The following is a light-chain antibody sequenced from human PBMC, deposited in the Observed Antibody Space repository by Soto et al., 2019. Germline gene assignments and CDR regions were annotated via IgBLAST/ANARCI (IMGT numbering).Light chain of an antibody. J-gene: IGKJ1*01. V-gene: IGKV1-5*01. CDR1: QNINSW. Sequence: DIQITQSPSTLSASVGDRVTITCRASQNINSWLAWYQQKPGKAPKLLIYDTSYLESGVPSRFSGSGSGTEFTLTISSLQPDDLATYYCQQYNSFWTFGQGTKLDIK. CDR2: DTS. CDR3: QQYNSFWT.